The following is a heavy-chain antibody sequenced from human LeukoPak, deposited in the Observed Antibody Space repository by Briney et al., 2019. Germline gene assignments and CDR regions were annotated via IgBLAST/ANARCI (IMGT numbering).Heavy chain of an antibody. Sequence: SETLSLTCTVSGXSISTYYGSWIRQPPGKGLEWVGYIYYSGSTNYNPSLKSRVTMSVDTSKNQFSLKLSSVTAADTAVYYCARGRGWLQSTPFDYWGQGTLVTVSS. J-gene: IGHJ4*02. CDR2: IYYSGST. D-gene: IGHD5-24*01. CDR1: GXSISTYY. V-gene: IGHV4-59*01. CDR3: ARGRGWLQSTPFDY.